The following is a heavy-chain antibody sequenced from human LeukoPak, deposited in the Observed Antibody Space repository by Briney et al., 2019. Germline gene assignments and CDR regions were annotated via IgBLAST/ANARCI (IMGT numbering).Heavy chain of an antibody. V-gene: IGHV3-30*02. Sequence: PGGSLRLSCAASGFTFSSYGMHWVRQAPGKGLEWVAFIRYDGSNKYYADSVKGRFTISRDNSKNTLYLQMNSLRAEDTAVYYCAKDRVDSSGLYYFDYWGQGTLVTVSS. CDR3: AKDRVDSSGLYYFDY. D-gene: IGHD6-19*01. CDR1: GFTFSSYG. J-gene: IGHJ4*02. CDR2: IRYDGSNK.